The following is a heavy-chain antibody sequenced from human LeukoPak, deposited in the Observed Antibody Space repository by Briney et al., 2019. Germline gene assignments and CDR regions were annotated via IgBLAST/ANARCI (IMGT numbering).Heavy chain of an antibody. CDR1: GFTFSSYS. J-gene: IGHJ3*02. CDR3: AKTGLYDAFDI. Sequence: GGSLRLSCAASGFTFSSYSMNWVRQAPGKGLEWVSSISSSPSDIYYADSVKGRFTISRDNAKNSLFLQMTSLSAEYSAVYYWAKTGLYDAFDIWGQGTMVTVSS. CDR2: ISSSPSDI. D-gene: IGHD7-27*01. V-gene: IGHV3-21*01.